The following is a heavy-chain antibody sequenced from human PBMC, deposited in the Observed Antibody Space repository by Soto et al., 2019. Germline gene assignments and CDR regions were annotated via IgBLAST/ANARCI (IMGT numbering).Heavy chain of an antibody. D-gene: IGHD3-22*01. J-gene: IGHJ4*02. CDR3: ARGPYYYDRSGYYYVY. Sequence: GGSLRLSCAASVFTFSSYAMHWVRQAPGKGLEWVAVISYDGSNKYYADSVKGRFTISRDNSKNTLYLQMNSLRAEDTAVYYCARGPYYYDRSGYYYVYWGQGTLVTVSS. V-gene: IGHV3-30-3*01. CDR1: VFTFSSYA. CDR2: ISYDGSNK.